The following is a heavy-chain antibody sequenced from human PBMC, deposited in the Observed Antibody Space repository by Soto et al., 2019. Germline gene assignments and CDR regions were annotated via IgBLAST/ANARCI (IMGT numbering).Heavy chain of an antibody. D-gene: IGHD4-17*01. Sequence: SQTLSLTCAISGDSVSSNSAAWNWIRQSPSRGLEWLGRTYYRSQWSNDYAVSVKSRITINPDTSKNQFSLQLNSVTPEDTAVYYCARDGYLDYVSSFDYWGQGTLVTVSS. CDR3: ARDGYLDYVSSFDY. CDR2: TYYRSQWSN. V-gene: IGHV6-1*01. J-gene: IGHJ4*02. CDR1: GDSVSSNSAA.